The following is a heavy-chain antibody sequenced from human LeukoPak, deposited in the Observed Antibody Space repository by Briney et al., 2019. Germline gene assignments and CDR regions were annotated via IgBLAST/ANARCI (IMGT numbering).Heavy chain of an antibody. J-gene: IGHJ4*02. V-gene: IGHV3-33*01. CDR3: ARDHSGTQDY. CDR1: GFTFSNYG. D-gene: IGHD1-1*01. CDR2: IWDDGSNE. Sequence: GGSLRLSCAASGFTFSNYGMRWVRQAPGKGLEWVAVIWDDGSNEYYADSVKGRFTIFRDNRGNTLYLQMNSLRAEDTAVYSCARDHSGTQDYWGQGTLVTVSS.